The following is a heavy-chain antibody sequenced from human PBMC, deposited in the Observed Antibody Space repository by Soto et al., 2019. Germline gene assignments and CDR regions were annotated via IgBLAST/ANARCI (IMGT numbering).Heavy chain of an antibody. CDR2: ISYDGSNK. CDR1: GFTFSNFA. Sequence: QVQLVESGGGVVQPGRSLRLSCAASGFTFSNFAIHWVRQAPGKGLDWVAVISYDGSNKYYADSVKGRFTISRDNSKNTLYLQMNGLRAEDTAVYYCARSYDTSGYFRLDQWGQGTLVTVSS. CDR3: ARSYDTSGYFRLDQ. J-gene: IGHJ4*02. V-gene: IGHV3-30-3*01. D-gene: IGHD3-22*01.